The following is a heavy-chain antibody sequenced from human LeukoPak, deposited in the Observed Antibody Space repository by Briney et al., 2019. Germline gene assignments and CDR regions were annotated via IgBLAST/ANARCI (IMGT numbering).Heavy chain of an antibody. V-gene: IGHV4-31*03. CDR2: IYYSGST. CDR3: ARVRGSGSPDPFDP. Sequence: PLETLSLTCTVSGGSISSGGYYWSWIRQHPGKGLEWIGYIYYSGSTYYNPSLKSRVTISVDTSKNQFSLKLSSVTAADTAVYYCARVRGSGSPDPFDPWGQGTLVTVSS. CDR1: GGSISSGGYY. D-gene: IGHD3-10*01. J-gene: IGHJ5*02.